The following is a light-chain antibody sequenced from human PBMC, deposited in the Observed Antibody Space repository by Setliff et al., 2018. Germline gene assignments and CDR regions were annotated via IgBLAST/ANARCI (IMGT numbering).Light chain of an antibody. V-gene: IGLV2-14*03. Sequence: QSVLTQPASVSGSPGQSITISCTGTGSDVGTSKYVSWYQQHPGKAPKLIIYDVTTRPSGVSNRFSGSKSGNTASLTISGLQADEADYYCSSYTSSNTYVFGSGTKVTVL. CDR3: SSYTSSNTYV. J-gene: IGLJ1*01. CDR1: GSDVGTSKY. CDR2: DVT.